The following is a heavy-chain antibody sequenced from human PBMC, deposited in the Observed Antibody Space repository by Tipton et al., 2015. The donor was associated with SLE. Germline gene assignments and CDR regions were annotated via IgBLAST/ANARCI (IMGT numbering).Heavy chain of an antibody. J-gene: IGHJ3*01. CDR2: IKQDGSEK. Sequence: SLRLSCAASGFTFSSYWMSWVRQAPGKGLEWVANIKQDGSEKYYGDSVKGRFTISRDNAKNSLYLQMNGLRAEEAALYYCAELSTADAFDVWGQGAMVIVSS. D-gene: IGHD5/OR15-5a*01. CDR1: GFTFSSYW. V-gene: IGHV3-7*01. CDR3: AELSTADAFDV.